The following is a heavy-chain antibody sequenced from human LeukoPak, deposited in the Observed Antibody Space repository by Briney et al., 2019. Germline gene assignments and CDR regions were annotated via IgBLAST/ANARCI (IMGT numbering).Heavy chain of an antibody. V-gene: IGHV3-23*01. J-gene: IGHJ4*02. CDR3: AKSRVEMATIGFFDY. CDR2: ISGSGGST. D-gene: IGHD5-24*01. Sequence: GGSLRLSCAASGFTFDDYAMHWVRQAPVKGQEWVSLISGSGGSTYYADSVKGRFTVSRDNSKNTLYLQMNSLRAEDTAVYYCAKSRVEMATIGFFDYWGQGTLVTVSS. CDR1: GFTFDDYA.